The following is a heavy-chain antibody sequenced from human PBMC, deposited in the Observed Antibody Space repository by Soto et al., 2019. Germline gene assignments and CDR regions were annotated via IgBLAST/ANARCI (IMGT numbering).Heavy chain of an antibody. Sequence: QVQLVQSGAEVKKPGSSVKVSCKASGGTFSSYTISWVRQAPGQGLEWMGRIIHILGIANYAQKCQGRVKITADKSTSTAYMELSSLRSEDTAVYYCARDLVQSSGYGGFDYWGQGTLVTVSS. V-gene: IGHV1-69*08. CDR3: ARDLVQSSGYGGFDY. J-gene: IGHJ4*02. D-gene: IGHD5-12*01. CDR2: IIHILGIA. CDR1: GGTFSSYT.